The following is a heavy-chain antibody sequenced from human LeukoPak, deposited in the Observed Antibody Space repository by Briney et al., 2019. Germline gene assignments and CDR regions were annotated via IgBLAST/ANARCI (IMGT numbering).Heavy chain of an antibody. CDR1: GGSIRSSSYY. V-gene: IGHV4-39*01. D-gene: IGHD5-18*01. J-gene: IGHJ4*02. Sequence: SETLSLTCTVSGGSIRSSSYYWGWIRQPPGKGLEWIGSIYYSGNTYYNPSLKSRLTISVDTSKNQFSLKLSSVTAADTAVYYCASNLYSYGFDYWGQGTLVTVSS. CDR2: IYYSGNT. CDR3: ASNLYSYGFDY.